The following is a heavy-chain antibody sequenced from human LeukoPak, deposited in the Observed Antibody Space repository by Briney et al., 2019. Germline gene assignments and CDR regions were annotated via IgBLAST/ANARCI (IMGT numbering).Heavy chain of an antibody. CDR3: AKDTTGYFDWLLLSLDY. V-gene: IGHV3-43*02. CDR1: GFTFDDYA. J-gene: IGHJ4*02. D-gene: IGHD3-9*01. CDR2: ISGDGGST. Sequence: GGSLRLSCAASGFTFDDYAMHWVRQAPGKGLEWVSLISGDGGSTYYADSVKGRFTISRDNSKNSLYLQMNSLRTEDTALYYCAKDTTGYFDWLLLSLDYWGQGTLVTVSS.